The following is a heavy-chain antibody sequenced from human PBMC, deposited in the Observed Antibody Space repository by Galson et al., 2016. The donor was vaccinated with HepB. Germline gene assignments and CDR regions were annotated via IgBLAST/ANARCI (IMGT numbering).Heavy chain of an antibody. CDR3: VKDGPANGWSDFEY. Sequence: SLRLSCAASGFTFRNYGMTWVRQAPGKGLEWVSIVDNSGDGTYYADSAKGRFTISRDNSKNTLHLQMNSLRAEDTAVYYCVKDGPANGWSDFEYWGQGSLVTVSS. CDR2: VDNSGDGT. J-gene: IGHJ4*02. D-gene: IGHD6-19*01. V-gene: IGHV3-23*01. CDR1: GFTFRNYG.